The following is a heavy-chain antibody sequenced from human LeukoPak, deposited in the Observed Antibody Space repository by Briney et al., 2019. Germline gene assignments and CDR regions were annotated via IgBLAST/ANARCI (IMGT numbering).Heavy chain of an antibody. Sequence: PSETLSLTCTVSGGSISSSGYYWGWIRQPPGKGLEWIGSISSGGSTHYTPSLKSRVTISVEKSKNQFSLKLSSVTAADTAVYYCASRLYYYGSGMNWGQGTLVTVSS. J-gene: IGHJ4*02. V-gene: IGHV4-39*01. D-gene: IGHD3-10*01. CDR1: GGSISSSGYY. CDR3: ASRLYYYGSGMN. CDR2: ISSGGST.